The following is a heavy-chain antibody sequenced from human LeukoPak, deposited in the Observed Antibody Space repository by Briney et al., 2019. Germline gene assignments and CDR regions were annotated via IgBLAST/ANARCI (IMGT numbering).Heavy chain of an antibody. CDR3: ARVGRSGWTVDY. Sequence: GGSLRLSCAASGFDFSTYSIDWVRQAPGKGLEWVSYISSSSSNIYHADSVKGRFTISRDNAKNSLHLQLNSLRAEDTAVYYCARVGRSGWTVDYWGQGTLVTVSS. J-gene: IGHJ4*02. CDR2: ISSSSSNI. V-gene: IGHV3-48*04. D-gene: IGHD6-19*01. CDR1: GFDFSTYS.